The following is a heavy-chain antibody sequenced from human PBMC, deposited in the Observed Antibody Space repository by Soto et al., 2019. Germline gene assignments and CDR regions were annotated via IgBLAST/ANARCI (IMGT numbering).Heavy chain of an antibody. J-gene: IGHJ6*02. V-gene: IGHV1-69*13. D-gene: IGHD2-2*01. Sequence: ASVKVSCKASGGTFSSYAISWVRQAPGQGLEWMGGIIPIFGTANYAQKFQGRVTITADESTSTAYMELSSLRSEDTAVYYCARGRDCSSTSCQEAYYYYGMDVWGQGTTVTVSS. CDR1: GGTFSSYA. CDR2: IIPIFGTA. CDR3: ARGRDCSSTSCQEAYYYYGMDV.